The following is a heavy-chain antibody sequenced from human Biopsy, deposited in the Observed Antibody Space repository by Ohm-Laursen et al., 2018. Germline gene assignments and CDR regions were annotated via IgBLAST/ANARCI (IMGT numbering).Heavy chain of an antibody. J-gene: IGHJ5*02. CDR2: INAKTGDT. CDR1: GYTFTGYH. CDR3: TRGSYYYDSLAYYYWFDP. V-gene: IGHV1-2*02. Sequence: GASVKVSCKASGYTFTGYHVHWVRQAPGQGLEWMGWINAKTGDTNYAQKFQGRVTMTRDTSISTAYVDLSSLRSDDTAVYYCTRGSYYYDSLAYYYWFDPWGQGTLVTVSS. D-gene: IGHD3-22*01.